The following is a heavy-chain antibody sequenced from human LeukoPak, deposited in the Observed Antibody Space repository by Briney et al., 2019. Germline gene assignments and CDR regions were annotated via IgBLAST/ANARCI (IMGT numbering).Heavy chain of an antibody. CDR2: IYPGDSDT. Sequence: GESLKISCKGSGYTFTNYWIGWVRQMPGKSLEWMGIIYPGDSDTRYSPSFQGQVTISADKSISTAYLQWSSLKASDTAMYYCARQSDIAVAGTDSYYFDYWGQGTLVTVSS. CDR1: GYTFTNYW. J-gene: IGHJ4*02. V-gene: IGHV5-51*01. CDR3: ARQSDIAVAGTDSYYFDY. D-gene: IGHD6-19*01.